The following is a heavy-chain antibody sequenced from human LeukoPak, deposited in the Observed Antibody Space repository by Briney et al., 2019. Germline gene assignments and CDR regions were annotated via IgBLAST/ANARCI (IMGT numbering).Heavy chain of an antibody. CDR3: ARGGGYGDLPLDY. CDR2: IYYSGST. Sequence: SETLSLTCTVSGGSISSSSYYWGWIRQPPGKGLEWIGSIYYSGSTYYNPSLKSRVTISVDRSKNQFSLKLSSVTAADTAVYYCARGGGYGDLPLDYWGQGTLVTVSS. CDR1: GGSISSSSYY. V-gene: IGHV4-39*07. J-gene: IGHJ4*02. D-gene: IGHD4-17*01.